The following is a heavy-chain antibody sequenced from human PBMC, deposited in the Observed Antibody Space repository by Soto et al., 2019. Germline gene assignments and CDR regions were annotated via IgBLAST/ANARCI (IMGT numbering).Heavy chain of an antibody. Sequence: PGGSLRLSCAASGFTFSSYWMSWVRQAPGKGLEWVANIKQDGSEKYYVDSVKGRFTISRDNAKNPLYLQMNSLRAEDTAVYYCASGAAAGTDGWFDPWGQGTLVTVYS. V-gene: IGHV3-7*03. J-gene: IGHJ5*02. CDR3: ASGAAAGTDGWFDP. CDR2: IKQDGSEK. D-gene: IGHD6-13*01. CDR1: GFTFSSYW.